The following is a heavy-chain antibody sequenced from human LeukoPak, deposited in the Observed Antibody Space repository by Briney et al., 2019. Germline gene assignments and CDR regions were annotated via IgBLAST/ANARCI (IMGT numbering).Heavy chain of an antibody. CDR3: ARDDVSSIWDFSI. J-gene: IGHJ4*02. Sequence: GASVKVSCKASGYTFIAYYIHWVRQAPGQGLEWMGWINPNSGVTNFAQKFQVRVTMTRDTSVNTAYMDLTSLTSDDTAVYYCARDDVSSIWDFSIWGQGTLVTVSS. CDR2: INPNSGVT. CDR1: GYTFIAYY. D-gene: IGHD5/OR15-5a*01. V-gene: IGHV1-2*02.